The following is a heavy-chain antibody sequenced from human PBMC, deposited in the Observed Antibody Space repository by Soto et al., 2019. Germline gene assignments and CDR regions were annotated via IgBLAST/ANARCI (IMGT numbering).Heavy chain of an antibody. D-gene: IGHD2-15*01. CDR2: INHDGIT. J-gene: IGHJ4*02. CDR3: AGRYCTGGSCYRP. CDR1: GGSFSGYY. V-gene: IGHV4-34*01. Sequence: PSGTLSLTFAISGGSFSGYYWSWIRQPPGKGLEWIGEINHDGITNYNPSLKSRVTISLDTSKNQFSLKLTSVTAADTAVYYCAGRYCTGGSCYRPWGQGTLVTVSS.